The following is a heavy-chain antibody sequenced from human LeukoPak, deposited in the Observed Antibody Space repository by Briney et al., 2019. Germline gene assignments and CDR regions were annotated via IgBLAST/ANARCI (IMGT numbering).Heavy chain of an antibody. CDR2: IIPIFGTA. D-gene: IGHD6-19*01. CDR3: ASAPGIAVAGSDAFDI. J-gene: IGHJ3*02. CDR1: GGTFSSYA. Sequence: SVKVSCKASGGTFSSYAISWVRQAPGQGLEWMGGIIPIFGTANYAQKFQGRVTIATDESTSTAYMELRSLRSDDTAVYYCASAPGIAVAGSDAFDIWGQGTMVTVSS. V-gene: IGHV1-69*05.